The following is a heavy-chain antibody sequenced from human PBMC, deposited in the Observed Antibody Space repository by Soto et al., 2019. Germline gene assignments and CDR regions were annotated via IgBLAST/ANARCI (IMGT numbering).Heavy chain of an antibody. D-gene: IGHD3-3*01. CDR3: ARERPNTIFGVVIFYGMDV. CDR1: GGTFSSHG. Sequence: QVQLVQSGAEVKKPGSSVKVSCKASGGTFSSHGVSWVRQAPGQGLEWMGQIIPVLGAPKYAEKFQGRVTITADESTSTAYMELSSLGSEDTAVYYCARERPNTIFGVVIFYGMDVWGQGTTVTVSS. V-gene: IGHV1-69*01. J-gene: IGHJ6*02. CDR2: IIPVLGAP.